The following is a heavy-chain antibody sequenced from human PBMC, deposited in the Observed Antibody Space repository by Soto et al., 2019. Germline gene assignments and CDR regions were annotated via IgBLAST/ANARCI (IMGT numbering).Heavy chain of an antibody. D-gene: IGHD3-22*01. CDR1: GGSVSSGSYY. CDR2: IYYSGST. J-gene: IGHJ3*02. CDR3: ARDAPSTMIVANDAFDI. Sequence: PSETLSLTCTVSGGSVSSGSYYWSWIRQPPGKGLEWIGYIYYSGSTNYNPSLKSRVTISVDTSKNQFSLKLSSVTAADTAVYYCARDAPSTMIVANDAFDIWGQGTMVTVSS. V-gene: IGHV4-61*01.